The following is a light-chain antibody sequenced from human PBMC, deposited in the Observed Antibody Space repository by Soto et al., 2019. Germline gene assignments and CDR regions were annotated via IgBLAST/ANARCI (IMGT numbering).Light chain of an antibody. CDR2: DAS. Sequence: EVVLTQSPATLSLSPGERATLSCGASQSVPRNYLAWYQQKSGLAPRLLMYDASIRATGIPVRFSGSGSGTEFTLTIDRLEPEDFAMYYCQQYSDSPPTFGQGTKVDIK. CDR3: QQYSDSPPT. V-gene: IGKV3D-20*01. J-gene: IGKJ1*01. CDR1: QSVPRNY.